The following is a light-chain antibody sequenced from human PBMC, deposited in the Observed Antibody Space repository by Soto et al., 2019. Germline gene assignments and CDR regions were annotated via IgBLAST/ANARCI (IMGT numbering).Light chain of an antibody. CDR3: QQYNSYSGT. CDR2: DAS. J-gene: IGKJ1*01. CDR1: QSISSW. Sequence: EIQMTQSPSTLSASVGERVTITCRASQSISSWLAWYQQKPGKAPKLLIYDASSWESGVPSRFSGSGSGTEFTLTISRLQPDDFATYYCQQYNSYSGTFGQGTKVEIK. V-gene: IGKV1-5*01.